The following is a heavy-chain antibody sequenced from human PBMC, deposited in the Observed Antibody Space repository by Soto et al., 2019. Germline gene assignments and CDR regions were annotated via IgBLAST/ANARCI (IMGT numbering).Heavy chain of an antibody. CDR3: ARQQQFGELTALDV. Sequence: SETLSLTCTVSGGSISSYYWSWIRQPPGKGLEWIGYIYRTGNTKCNPSLKSRVTISVDTSKNQFSLEMNSVSAADTAVYYCARQQQFGELTALDVWGQGTTVTVSS. CDR2: IYRTGNT. V-gene: IGHV4-59*08. CDR1: GGSISSYY. J-gene: IGHJ6*02. D-gene: IGHD3-10*01.